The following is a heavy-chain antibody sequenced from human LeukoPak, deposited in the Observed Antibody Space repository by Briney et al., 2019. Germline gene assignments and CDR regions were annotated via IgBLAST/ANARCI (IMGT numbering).Heavy chain of an antibody. V-gene: IGHV4-34*01. J-gene: IGHJ5*02. CDR1: GGSFSGYY. CDR3: ARSLYGSGTGWSDP. CDR2: INHSGST. Sequence: SETLSLTCAVYGGSFSGYYWSWIRQPPGKGLEWIGEINHSGSTNYNPSLKSRVTISVDTSKNQFSLKLSSVTAADTAVYYCARSLYGSGTGWSDPWGQGTLVTVSS. D-gene: IGHD3-10*01.